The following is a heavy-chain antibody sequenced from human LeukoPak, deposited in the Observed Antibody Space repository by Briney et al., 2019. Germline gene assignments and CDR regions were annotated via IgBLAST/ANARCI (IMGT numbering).Heavy chain of an antibody. V-gene: IGHV5-51*01. CDR1: GYSFTSYW. Sequence: GESLKISCKGSGYSFTSYWIGWVRQMPGKGLEWMGIIYPGDSDTRYSPSFQGQVTISADKSISTAYLQWSSLKASDTAMYYCARQAYCGGDCYSPYYYYYMDVWGKGTTVTVSS. CDR2: IYPGDSDT. CDR3: ARQAYCGGDCYSPYYYYYMDV. D-gene: IGHD2-21*02. J-gene: IGHJ6*03.